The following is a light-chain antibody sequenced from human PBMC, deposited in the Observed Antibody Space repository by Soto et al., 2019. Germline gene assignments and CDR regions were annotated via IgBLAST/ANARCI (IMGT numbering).Light chain of an antibody. J-gene: IGLJ3*02. CDR1: SSNIGSNT. CDR3: AAWDDSLNGWV. Sequence: QSVLTQPPSASGTPGQRVTLSCSGSSSNIGSNTVNWYQQLPGTAPKPLIYSNNQRPSGVPDRFSGSKSGTSASLAISGLQSEDEAEYYCAAWDDSLNGWVFGGGTKLTVL. CDR2: SNN. V-gene: IGLV1-44*01.